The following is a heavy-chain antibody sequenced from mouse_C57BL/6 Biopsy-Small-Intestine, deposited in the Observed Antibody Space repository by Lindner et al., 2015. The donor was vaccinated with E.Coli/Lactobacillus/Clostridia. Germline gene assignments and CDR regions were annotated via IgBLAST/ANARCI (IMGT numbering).Heavy chain of an antibody. CDR2: INPGSGGI. V-gene: IGHV1-54*01. Sequence: VQLQESGAELERPGTSVKVSCKASGYVFTNYLIQWVKQRPGQGLEWIGVINPGSGGITYNEKFKGKATLTADKSSNTAYMQLNSLTSEDSAVYFCARDLDFDYWGQGTFHTVSS. CDR3: ARDLDFDY. CDR1: GYVFTNYL. J-gene: IGHJ2*02.